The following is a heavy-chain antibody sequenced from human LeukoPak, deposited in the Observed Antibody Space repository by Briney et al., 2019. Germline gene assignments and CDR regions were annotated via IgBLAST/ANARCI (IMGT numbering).Heavy chain of an antibody. Sequence: GASVKVSCKASGYTFTSYGISWVRQAPGQGLEWMGGIIPIFGTANYAQKFQGRVTITTDESTSTAYMEVSSLRSEDTAVYYCAILRWGGNPLDAFDIWGQGTMVTVSS. CDR1: GYTFTSYG. CDR2: IIPIFGTA. CDR3: AILRWGGNPLDAFDI. D-gene: IGHD4-23*01. V-gene: IGHV1-69*05. J-gene: IGHJ3*02.